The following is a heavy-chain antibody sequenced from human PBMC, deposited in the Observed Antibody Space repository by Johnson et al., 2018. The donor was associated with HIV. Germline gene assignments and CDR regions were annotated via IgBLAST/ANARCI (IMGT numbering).Heavy chain of an antibody. CDR2: ISSNGGST. CDR3: ARERLGAAFDI. CDR1: GFTFSSYA. J-gene: IGHJ3*02. D-gene: IGHD3-16*01. V-gene: IGHV3-64*01. Sequence: MLLVESGGGLVQPGGSLRLSCAASGFTFSSYAMHWVRQAPGKGLEYVSAISSNGGSTYYANSVKGRFTISRDNSKNTLYLQMGSLRAEDMAVYYCARERLGAAFDIWGQGTMVTVSS.